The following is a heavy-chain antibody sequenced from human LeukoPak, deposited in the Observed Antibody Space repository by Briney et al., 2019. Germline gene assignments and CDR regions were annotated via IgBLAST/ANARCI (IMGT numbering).Heavy chain of an antibody. CDR3: ARDVVVKWELLSPNWFDP. J-gene: IGHJ5*02. CDR1: GYTFTSYG. D-gene: IGHD1-26*01. Sequence: ASVTVSCKASGYTFTSYGISWVRQAPGQGLEWMGWSSAYNGNTNYAQKLQGRVTMTTDTSTSTAYMELRSLRSDDTAVYYCARDVVVKWELLSPNWFDPWGQGTLVTVSS. V-gene: IGHV1-18*01. CDR2: SSAYNGNT.